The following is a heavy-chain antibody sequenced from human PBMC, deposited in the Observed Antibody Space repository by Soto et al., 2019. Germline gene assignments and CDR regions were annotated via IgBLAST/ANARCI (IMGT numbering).Heavy chain of an antibody. CDR1: GYTFTSYD. D-gene: IGHD4-17*01. V-gene: IGHV1-69*04. Sequence: SVKVSCKASGYTFTSYDISWVRQAPGQGLEWMGRIIPILGIANYAQKFQGRVTITADKSTSTAYMELSSLRSEDTAVYYCASHGDYDWFDPWGQGTLVTVSS. CDR2: IIPILGIA. J-gene: IGHJ5*02. CDR3: ASHGDYDWFDP.